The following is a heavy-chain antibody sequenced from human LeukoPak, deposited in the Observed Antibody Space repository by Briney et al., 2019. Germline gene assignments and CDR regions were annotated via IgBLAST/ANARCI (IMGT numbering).Heavy chain of an antibody. D-gene: IGHD5-24*01. V-gene: IGHV1-69*04. CDR1: GGTFSSYA. J-gene: IGHJ4*02. CDR3: ANEPGVEMATIRSSAPV. Sequence: SVKVSCKASGGTFSSYAISWVRQAPGQGLEWMGRIIPIFGIANYAQKFQGRVTITADKSTSTAYMELSSLRSEDTAVYYCANEPGVEMATIRSSAPVCGQGTLVTVSS. CDR2: IIPIFGIA.